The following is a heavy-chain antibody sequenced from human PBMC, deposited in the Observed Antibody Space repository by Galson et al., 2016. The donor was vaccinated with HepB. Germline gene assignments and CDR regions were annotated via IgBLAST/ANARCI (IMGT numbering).Heavy chain of an antibody. CDR2: IYWNADK. D-gene: IGHD3-3*01. V-gene: IGHV2-5*01. J-gene: IGHJ4*02. CDR1: GFSLTTNVEG. Sequence: PALVKPTQTLTLTCTFSGFSLTTNVEGVGWIRQSPGKAPEWLATIYWNADKRYRPSLKNRLTITKDTSKKPVVLTMTNMDPEYTATYYCAYSFTTFGVRKYLDSWGQGVRVTVSS. CDR3: AYSFTTFGVRKYLDS.